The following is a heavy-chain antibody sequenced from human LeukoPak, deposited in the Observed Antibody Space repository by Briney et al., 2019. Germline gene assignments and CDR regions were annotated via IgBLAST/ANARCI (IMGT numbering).Heavy chain of an antibody. D-gene: IGHD3-22*01. CDR1: GFTFDDYA. CDR2: ISWNSGSI. Sequence: GGSLRLSCAASGFTFDDYAMHWVRQAPGKGLEWVSGISWNSGSIGYADSVKGRFTISRDNAKNSLYLQMNSLRAEDTAVYYCAGTHYYASSGYYYEQFDSWGQGTLVTVSS. V-gene: IGHV3-9*01. J-gene: IGHJ4*02. CDR3: AGTHYYASSGYYYEQFDS.